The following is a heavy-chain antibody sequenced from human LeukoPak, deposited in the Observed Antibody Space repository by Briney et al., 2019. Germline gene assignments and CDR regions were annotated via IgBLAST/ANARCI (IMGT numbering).Heavy chain of an antibody. J-gene: IGHJ4*02. CDR2: IKQDGSVR. Sequence: GGSLRLSCAASGFTFNSHWMTWVRQAPGKELEWVANIKQDGSVRYYVDSVKGRFTISRDNAKNSLYLQMNSLRAEDTAVYYCARGAYYYEDWGQGTLVTVSS. D-gene: IGHD3-22*01. CDR3: ARGAYYYED. V-gene: IGHV3-7*01. CDR1: GFTFNSHW.